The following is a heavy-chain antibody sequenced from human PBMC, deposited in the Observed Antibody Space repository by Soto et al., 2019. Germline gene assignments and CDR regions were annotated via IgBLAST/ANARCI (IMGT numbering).Heavy chain of an antibody. CDR2: INPDNGNT. Sequence: ASVKVSCKASGYTFTRYTMNWVRQAPGQRLEWMGWINPDNGNTKSSQKFQDRVIITRDTSASTAYMDLSSLRSEDTAVYYCARGIATGQLDPWGQGTLGTVSS. CDR1: GYTFTRYT. CDR3: ARGIATGQLDP. V-gene: IGHV1-3*01. D-gene: IGHD2-15*01. J-gene: IGHJ5*02.